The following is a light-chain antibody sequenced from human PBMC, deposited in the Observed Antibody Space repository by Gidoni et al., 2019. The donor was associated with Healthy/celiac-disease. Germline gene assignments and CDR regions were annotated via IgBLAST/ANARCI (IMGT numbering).Light chain of an antibody. CDR2: GAS. J-gene: IGKJ5*01. Sequence: EIVLTQSPGTLSLSPGERATLSCRASQSVSSSYLAWYQQKPGQATRLRIYGASSRATGIPDRFSGSGSGTDFTLTISRLEPEAFAVYYCQQYGSSHSITFGQGTRLEIK. CDR3: QQYGSSHSIT. V-gene: IGKV3-20*01. CDR1: QSVSSSY.